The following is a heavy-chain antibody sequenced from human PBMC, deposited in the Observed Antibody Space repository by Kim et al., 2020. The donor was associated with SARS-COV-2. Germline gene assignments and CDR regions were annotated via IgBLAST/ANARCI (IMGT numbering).Heavy chain of an antibody. J-gene: IGHJ4*02. D-gene: IGHD3-22*01. CDR3: AKDIVWYYDSSGVDY. V-gene: IGHV3-30*18. Sequence: GGSLRLSCAASGFTFSSYGMHWVRQAPGKGLEWVAVISYDGSNKYYADSVKGRFTISRDNSKNTLYLQMNSLRAEDTAVYYCAKDIVWYYDSSGVDYWGQGTLVTVSS. CDR2: ISYDGSNK. CDR1: GFTFSSYG.